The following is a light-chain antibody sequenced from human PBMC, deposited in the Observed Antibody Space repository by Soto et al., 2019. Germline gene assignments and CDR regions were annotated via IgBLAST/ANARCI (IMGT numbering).Light chain of an antibody. CDR1: KLGDKY. V-gene: IGLV3-1*01. CDR2: QDT. J-gene: IGLJ2*01. Sequence: SYELTQPPSVSVSPGQTASITCSGDKLGDKYACWYQQKPGQSPVLVIYQDTKRPSGIPERFSGSNSGNTATLTISGTQAMDEADYYCQAWDSSTAWVVFGGGTKLPVL. CDR3: QAWDSSTAWVV.